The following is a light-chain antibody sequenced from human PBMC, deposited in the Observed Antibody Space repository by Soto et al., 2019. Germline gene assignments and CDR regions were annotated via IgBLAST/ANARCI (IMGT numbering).Light chain of an antibody. J-gene: IGKJ5*01. V-gene: IGKV3-15*01. CDR2: GAS. CDR1: QSVSSN. Sequence: EIVMTQSPATLSVSPGERATLSCRASQSVSSNLAWYQQKPGQAPRLLIYGASTRATDMPGRFSGRGAGAEFTLTISRLEPEDFAVYYCQQYRRLPITFGQGTRLEIK. CDR3: QQYRRLPIT.